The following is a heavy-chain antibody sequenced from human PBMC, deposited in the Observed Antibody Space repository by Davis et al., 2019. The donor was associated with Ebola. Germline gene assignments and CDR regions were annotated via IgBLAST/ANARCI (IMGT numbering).Heavy chain of an antibody. CDR3: ARGRDGFTYDH. CDR1: GGTFSSYT. V-gene: IGHV1-69*08. Sequence: SVKVSCKASGGTFSSYTISWVRQAPGQGLEWMGRIIPILGTANYAQNFQGRVTITADRSTSTVYMELSSLRSEDTAVYYCARGRDGFTYDHWGQGTLVTVSS. D-gene: IGHD5-24*01. CDR2: IIPILGTA. J-gene: IGHJ4*02.